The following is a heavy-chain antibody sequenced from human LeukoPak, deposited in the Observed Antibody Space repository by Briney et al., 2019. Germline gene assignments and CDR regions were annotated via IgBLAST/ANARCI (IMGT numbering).Heavy chain of an antibody. D-gene: IGHD3-10*01. CDR2: ISAYNGNT. CDR3: ARGPKKHMVRGVSLVDY. V-gene: IGHV1-18*01. J-gene: IGHJ4*02. CDR1: GGTFSSYA. Sequence: GASVKVSCKASGGTFSSYAISWVRQAPGQGLEWMGWISAYNGNTNYAQKLQGRVTMTTDTSTSTAYMELRSLRSDDTAVYYCARGPKKHMVRGVSLVDYWGQGTLVTVSS.